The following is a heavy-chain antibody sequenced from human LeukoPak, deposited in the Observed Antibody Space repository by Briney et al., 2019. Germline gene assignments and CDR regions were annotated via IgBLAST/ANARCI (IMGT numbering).Heavy chain of an antibody. V-gene: IGHV4-34*01. CDR3: ARELRIAVAGTGY. Sequence: SETLSLTCAVYGGSFSGYYWSWIRQPPGKGLEWIGEINHSGSTNYNPSLKSRVTISVDASKNQFSLKLSSVTAADTAVYYCARELRIAVAGTGYWGQGTLVTVSS. J-gene: IGHJ4*02. D-gene: IGHD6-19*01. CDR2: INHSGST. CDR1: GGSFSGYY.